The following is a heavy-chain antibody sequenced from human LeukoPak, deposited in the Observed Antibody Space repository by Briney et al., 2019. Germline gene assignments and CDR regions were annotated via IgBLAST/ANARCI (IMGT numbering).Heavy chain of an antibody. Sequence: PGGSLRLSCAASGFTFSSYSMNWVRQAPGKGLEWVSSISSSSSYIYYADSVKGRFTISRDNAKDSLYLQMNHLRAEDTAVYYCARETDDYVWGSYRYLGYWGQGTLVTVSS. V-gene: IGHV3-21*01. J-gene: IGHJ4*02. CDR1: GFTFSSYS. D-gene: IGHD3-16*02. CDR2: ISSSSSYI. CDR3: ARETDDYVWGSYRYLGY.